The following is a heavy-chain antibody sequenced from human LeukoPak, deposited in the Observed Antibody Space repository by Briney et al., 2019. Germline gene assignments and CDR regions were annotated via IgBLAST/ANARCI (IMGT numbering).Heavy chain of an antibody. CDR3: ARDRAGDMSG. D-gene: IGHD3-16*01. Sequence: GGSLRLSCAASGFTFTAYTINWVRQAPGKGLEWVSYISGSTTDIYYADSVKGRFTISRDNAKRSVYLQMNSLGVEDTAVYYCARDRAGDMSGWGQGTLVTVSS. J-gene: IGHJ4*02. V-gene: IGHV3-21*01. CDR1: GFTFTAYT. CDR2: ISGSTTDI.